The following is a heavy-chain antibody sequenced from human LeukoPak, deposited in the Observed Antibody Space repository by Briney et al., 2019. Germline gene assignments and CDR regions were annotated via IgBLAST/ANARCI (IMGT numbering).Heavy chain of an antibody. CDR2: MNPNSGNT. CDR3: ARVRGRSGATSYY. V-gene: IGHV1-8*01. D-gene: IGHD1-26*01. J-gene: IGHJ4*02. CDR1: GYTFTSYD. Sequence: ASVKVSCKASGYTFTSYDINWVRQATGQGLEWMGWMNPNSGNTGYAQKIQGRVTMTRNTSISTAYMELSSLRSEDTAVYYCARVRGRSGATSYYWGQGTLVTVSS.